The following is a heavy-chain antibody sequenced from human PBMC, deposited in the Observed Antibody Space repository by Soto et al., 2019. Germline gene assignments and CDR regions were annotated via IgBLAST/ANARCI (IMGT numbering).Heavy chain of an antibody. CDR3: ARDRRLGYCTNGVCPSLDY. CDR2: ISAYNGNT. Sequence: ASVKVSCKASGYTFTSYGISWVRQAPGQGLEWMGWISAYNGNTNYAQKLQGRVTMTTDTSTSTAYMELRRLRSDDTAVYYCARDRRLGYCTNGVCPSLDYWGQGTLVTVS. J-gene: IGHJ4*02. V-gene: IGHV1-18*01. D-gene: IGHD2-8*01. CDR1: GYTFTSYG.